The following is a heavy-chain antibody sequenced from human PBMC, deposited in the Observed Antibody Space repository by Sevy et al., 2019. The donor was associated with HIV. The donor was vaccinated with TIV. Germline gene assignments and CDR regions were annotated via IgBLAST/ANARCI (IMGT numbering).Heavy chain of an antibody. CDR1: GFTFTRYA. V-gene: IGHV3-30-3*01. D-gene: IGHD1-26*01. Sequence: GGSLRLSCEASGFTFTRYAFHWVRQAPGKGLEWVAVVSKEGTNKYYADSVKGRFTISRDNSRNTLYLQMQSLRADDTAVYFCARDPHSVPHLSSFDSWGQGTLVTVSS. CDR2: VSKEGTNK. CDR3: ARDPHSVPHLSSFDS. J-gene: IGHJ4*02.